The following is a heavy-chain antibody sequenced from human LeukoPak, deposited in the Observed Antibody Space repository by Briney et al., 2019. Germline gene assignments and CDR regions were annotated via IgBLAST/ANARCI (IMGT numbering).Heavy chain of an antibody. CDR1: GFTVSSNY. V-gene: IGHV3-53*01. Sequence: RAGGSLRLSCAASGFTVSSNYMSWVRKAPGKGLEWVSVIYSGGSTYYADSVKGRFTISRDNSKNTLYLQMNSLRAEDTAVYYCARDNALWYFDYWGQGTLVTVSS. J-gene: IGHJ4*02. CDR3: ARDNALWYFDY. CDR2: IYSGGST. D-gene: IGHD2-2*01.